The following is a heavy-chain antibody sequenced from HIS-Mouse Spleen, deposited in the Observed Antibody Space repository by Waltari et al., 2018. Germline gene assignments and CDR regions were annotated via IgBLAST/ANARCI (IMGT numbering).Heavy chain of an antibody. D-gene: IGHD6-6*01. CDR3: ARTRSIAARPGAFDI. CDR2: INHSGRT. V-gene: IGHV4-34*01. Sequence: QVQLQQWGAGLLKPSETLSLTCAVYGGSFSGYYWSWIRQPPGKGLEWIGEINHSGRTHYDPYLKSRVTISVDTSKSQFSLKLSCVTAADTAVYYCARTRSIAARPGAFDIWGQGTTVTVSS. J-gene: IGHJ3*02. CDR1: GGSFSGYY.